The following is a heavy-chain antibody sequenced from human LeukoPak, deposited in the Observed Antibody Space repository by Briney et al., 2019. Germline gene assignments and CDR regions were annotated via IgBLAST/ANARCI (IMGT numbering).Heavy chain of an antibody. D-gene: IGHD6-13*01. J-gene: IGHJ4*02. Sequence: PSETLSLTCTVSGGSISSGIYYWGWIRQPPGKGLAWIGSIYYSGNTYYNPSLKSRVTISVDTSKNQLSLKLNSVAAADTAVYYCARHVRQQLPPKAFDYWGQGTLVTVSS. V-gene: IGHV4-39*01. CDR3: ARHVRQQLPPKAFDY. CDR1: GGSISSGIYY. CDR2: IYYSGNT.